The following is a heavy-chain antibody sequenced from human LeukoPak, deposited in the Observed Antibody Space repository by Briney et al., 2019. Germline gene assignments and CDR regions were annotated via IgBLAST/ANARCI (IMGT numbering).Heavy chain of an antibody. CDR3: AREGQYDFWSGLKWFDP. CDR2: IKHDGSEK. CDR1: GFTFSTSW. J-gene: IGHJ5*02. V-gene: IGHV3-7*01. D-gene: IGHD3-3*01. Sequence: GGSLRLSCAASGFTFSTSWMSWVRQALGKGLEWVANIKHDGSEKNFVDSVKGRFTISRDNANNSLFLQINNVRDEDTATYYCAREGQYDFWSGLKWFDPWGQGTLVIVSS.